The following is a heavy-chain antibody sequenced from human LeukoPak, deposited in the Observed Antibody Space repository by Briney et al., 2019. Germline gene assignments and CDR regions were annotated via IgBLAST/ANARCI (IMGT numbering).Heavy chain of an antibody. J-gene: IGHJ6*02. CDR2: ISAYKGKT. CDR1: GYTFTSYG. Sequence: ASVKVSCQAFGYTFTSYGISWVRQAPGQGLGWMGWISAYKGKTNYAQKLQGRVTMTTDTSTSTAYMELRSLRSDDTAVYYCARDGLGYCTNGVCYTLGYYGVDVWGQGTTVTVSS. V-gene: IGHV1-18*01. D-gene: IGHD2-8*01. CDR3: ARDGLGYCTNGVCYTLGYYGVDV.